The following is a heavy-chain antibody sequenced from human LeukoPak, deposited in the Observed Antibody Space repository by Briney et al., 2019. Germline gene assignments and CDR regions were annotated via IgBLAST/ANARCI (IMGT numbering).Heavy chain of an antibody. CDR3: ARGYSSSWYLD. Sequence: GGSLRLSCAASGFTFSDYYMSWIRQAPGKGLEWVSYISSSGSTIYYADSVKGRFTISRDNAKKSLSLQMNSLRADDTAVYYCARGYSSSWYLDWGQGTLVTVSS. D-gene: IGHD6-13*01. V-gene: IGHV3-11*04. CDR2: ISSSGSTI. J-gene: IGHJ4*02. CDR1: GFTFSDYY.